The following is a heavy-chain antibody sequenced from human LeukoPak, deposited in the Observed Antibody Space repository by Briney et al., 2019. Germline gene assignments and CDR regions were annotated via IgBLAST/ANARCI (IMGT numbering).Heavy chain of an antibody. Sequence: GGSLRLSCAASGFTFSSYSMNWVRQAPGKGLEYVSAISSNGGSTYYANSVKGRFTISRDNSKNTLYLQMGSLRAEDMAVYYCARASGSSGWSPDYYFDYWGQGTLVTVSS. CDR3: ARASGSSGWSPDYYFDY. CDR2: ISSNGGST. J-gene: IGHJ4*02. CDR1: GFTFSSYS. V-gene: IGHV3-64*01. D-gene: IGHD6-19*01.